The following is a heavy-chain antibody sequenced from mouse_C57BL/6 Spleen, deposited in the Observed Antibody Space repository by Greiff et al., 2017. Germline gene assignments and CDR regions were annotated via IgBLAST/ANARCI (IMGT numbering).Heavy chain of an antibody. D-gene: IGHD2-3*01. CDR2: IYPRSGNT. CDR3: ARYDDGTRYFDV. CDR1: GYTFTSYG. V-gene: IGHV1-81*01. J-gene: IGHJ1*03. Sequence: VQLQQSGAELARPGASVKLSCKASGYTFTSYGISWVKQRTGQGLEWIGEIYPRSGNTYYNEKFKGKATLTADKSSSTAYMELRSLTSEDSAVYFCARYDDGTRYFDVWGTGTTVTVSS.